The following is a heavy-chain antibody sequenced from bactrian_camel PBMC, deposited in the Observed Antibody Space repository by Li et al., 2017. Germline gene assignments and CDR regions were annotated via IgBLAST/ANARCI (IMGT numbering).Heavy chain of an antibody. CDR1: QFTFCSSRSC. CDR3: AAEPGGWMSRQLANVYSY. J-gene: IGHJ4*01. V-gene: IGHV3S40*01. Sequence: VQLVESGGGLVQAGGSLKLSCVASQFTFCSSRSCMGWFRQAPGKEREGVATTYAPGGNTQYRDSVQGRFIISRDKTKNTVYLQMNDLKPEDTGTYYCAAEPGGWMSRQLANVYSYRGRGTQVTVS. D-gene: IGHD4*01. CDR2: TYAPGGNT.